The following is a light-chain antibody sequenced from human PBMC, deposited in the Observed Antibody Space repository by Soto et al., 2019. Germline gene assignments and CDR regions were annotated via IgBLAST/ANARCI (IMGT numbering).Light chain of an antibody. J-gene: IGLJ1*01. CDR1: SSDVGSHNL. CDR2: EGS. CDR3: CSYAGSSTYI. Sequence: QSALTQPASVSGSPGQSITISCTGTSSDVGSHNLVSWYQQHPDRAPKLMIYEGSKRPSGVSNRFSGSKSGNTASLTISGLQASDEADYFCCSYAGSSTYIFGSGTKLTVI. V-gene: IGLV2-23*01.